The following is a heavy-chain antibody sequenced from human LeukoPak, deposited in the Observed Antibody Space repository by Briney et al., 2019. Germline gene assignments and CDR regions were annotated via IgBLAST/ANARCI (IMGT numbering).Heavy chain of an antibody. D-gene: IGHD3-10*01. J-gene: IGHJ6*03. V-gene: IGHV4-59*01. CDR3: ARVSSRLPYYYYYMDV. CDR2: IYNSGST. CDR1: GGSISDYY. Sequence: SETLSLTCAVSGGSISDYYWTWIRQPPGKELEWIGYIYNSGSTNYNPSLKSRVTISVDTSKNQFSLKLSSVTAADTAVYYCARVSSRLPYYYYYMDVWGKGTTVTVSS.